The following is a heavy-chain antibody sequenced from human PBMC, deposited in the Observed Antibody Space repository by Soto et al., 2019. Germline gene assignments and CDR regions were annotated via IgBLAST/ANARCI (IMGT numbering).Heavy chain of an antibody. CDR1: GYTFTSYG. D-gene: IGHD6-13*01. V-gene: IGHV1-18*01. CDR3: ARSIAAAVDFDY. Sequence: QVQLVQSGAEVKKPGASVKVSCKASGYTFTSYGISWVRQAPGQGLEWMGWISAYNGNTNYAQKLQGRVTMTTDTSTSRTYMELRSMRSYDTAVDYCARSIAAAVDFDYWGQGTLVTVSS. J-gene: IGHJ4*02. CDR2: ISAYNGNT.